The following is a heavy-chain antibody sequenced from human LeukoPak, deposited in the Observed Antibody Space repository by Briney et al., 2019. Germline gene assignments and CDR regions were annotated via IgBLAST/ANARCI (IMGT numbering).Heavy chain of an antibody. CDR2: IYTSGST. V-gene: IGHV4-4*07. CDR3: ARDSSPFWSGYSTVDY. J-gene: IGHJ4*02. D-gene: IGHD3-3*01. CDR1: GGSISSYY. Sequence: SETLSLTCTVSGGSISSYYWSWIRQPAGKGPEWIGRIYTSGSTNYNPSLKSRVTMSVDTSKNQFSLKLSSVTAADTAVYYCARDSSPFWSGYSTVDYWGQGTLVTVSS.